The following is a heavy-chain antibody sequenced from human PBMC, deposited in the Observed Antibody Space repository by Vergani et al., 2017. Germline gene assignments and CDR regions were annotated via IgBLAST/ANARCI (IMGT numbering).Heavy chain of an antibody. CDR1: GFTFSSYA. J-gene: IGHJ6*02. Sequence: EVQLLESGGGLVQPGGSLRLSCAASGFTFSSYAMSWVRQAPGKGREWVSAISGSGGSTYYADSVKGRFTISRDNSENTLYLPMNSLRAEDTAVYYCAKEDIVLMVYATYYYGMDVWGQGTTVTVSS. D-gene: IGHD2-8*01. CDR2: ISGSGGST. V-gene: IGHV3-23*01. CDR3: AKEDIVLMVYATYYYGMDV.